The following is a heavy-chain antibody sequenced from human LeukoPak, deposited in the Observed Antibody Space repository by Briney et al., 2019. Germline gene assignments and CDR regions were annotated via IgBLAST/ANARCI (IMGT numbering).Heavy chain of an antibody. V-gene: IGHV4-4*02. J-gene: IGHJ4*02. Sequence: PSGTLSLTCAVSGGSISSSNWWSWVRQPPGKGLEWIGEIYHSGSTNYNPSLKSRVTISVDKSKNQFSLKLSPVTAADTAVYYCARRYCSGGGCFHFDYWGQGTLVTVSS. CDR2: IYHSGST. D-gene: IGHD2-15*01. CDR1: GGSISSSNW. CDR3: ARRYCSGGGCFHFDY.